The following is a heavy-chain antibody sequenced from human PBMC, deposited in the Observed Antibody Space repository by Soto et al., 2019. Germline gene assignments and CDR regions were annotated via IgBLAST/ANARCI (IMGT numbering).Heavy chain of an antibody. CDR2: ISWDGGST. V-gene: IGHV3-43*01. CDR3: AKLSSCSSTSCYSPDFDY. Sequence: EAQLVESGGVVVQPGGSLRLSCAASGFTFDDYTMHWVRQAPGKGLEWVSLISWDGGSTYYADSVKGRFTISRDNSKNSLYLQMNSLRTEDTALYYCAKLSSCSSTSCYSPDFDYWGQGTLVTVSS. CDR1: GFTFDDYT. D-gene: IGHD2-2*01. J-gene: IGHJ4*02.